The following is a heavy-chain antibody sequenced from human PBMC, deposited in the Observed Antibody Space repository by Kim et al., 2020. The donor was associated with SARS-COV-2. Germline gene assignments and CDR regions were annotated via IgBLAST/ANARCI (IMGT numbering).Heavy chain of an antibody. V-gene: IGHV1-8*01. J-gene: IGHJ6*02. Sequence: GDARKFPGRVTLTRNTSISTAYMGLSSLRSEDTSVYYCARADILTGNGMDVWGQGTTVTVSS. D-gene: IGHD3-9*01. CDR3: ARADILTGNGMDV.